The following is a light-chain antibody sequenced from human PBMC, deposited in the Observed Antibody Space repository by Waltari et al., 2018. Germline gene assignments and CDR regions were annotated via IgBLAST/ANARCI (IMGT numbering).Light chain of an antibody. V-gene: IGKV1-5*03. CDR3: QQYNTYPLT. Sequence: DIQMTQSPSTLSASVGDRITITCRASQSISSWLAWYQKKPGKAPNFLIYKASSLESGVPSRFSGSGSGTEFTLTINSLQPDDFATYYCQQYNTYPLTFGGGTKVEIK. J-gene: IGKJ4*01. CDR2: KAS. CDR1: QSISSW.